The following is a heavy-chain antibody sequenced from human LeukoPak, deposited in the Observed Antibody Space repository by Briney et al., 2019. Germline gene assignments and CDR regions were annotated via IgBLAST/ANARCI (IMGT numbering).Heavy chain of an antibody. J-gene: IGHJ3*02. D-gene: IGHD1-26*01. V-gene: IGHV4-59*01. CDR3: ARDLVGATDAFDI. CDR2: IYYGGST. Sequence: SETLSLTCTVSGGSISSYYWSWIRQPPRKGLEWIGYIYYGGSTNYNPSLKSRVTISVDTSKNQFSLKLSSVTAADTAVYYCARDLVGATDAFDIWGQGTMVTVSS. CDR1: GGSISSYY.